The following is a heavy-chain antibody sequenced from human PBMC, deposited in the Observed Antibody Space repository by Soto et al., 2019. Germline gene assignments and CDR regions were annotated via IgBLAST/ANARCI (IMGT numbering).Heavy chain of an antibody. CDR1: GGSISGSD. V-gene: IGHV4-59*01. D-gene: IGHD2-2*01. Sequence: SETLSLTCTVSGGSISGSDWSWIRQTPGKVLEWVGYIHYSGSTNYNPSLKSRVTMSVDSAKNQFSLQLSSVTAADTAVYFCTKYRRTDAEGHSFGYWGQGALVTVSS. J-gene: IGHJ4*02. CDR2: IHYSGST. CDR3: TKYRRTDAEGHSFGY.